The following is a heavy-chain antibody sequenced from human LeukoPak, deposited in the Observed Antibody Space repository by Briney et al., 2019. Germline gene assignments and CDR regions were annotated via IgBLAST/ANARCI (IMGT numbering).Heavy chain of an antibody. CDR1: GGSISSGGYS. D-gene: IGHD2-2*01. J-gene: IGHJ2*01. CDR2: IYHSGST. CDR3: ARVKIGYCSSTSCYSNWYFDL. Sequence: SQTLSLTCAVSGGSISSGGYSWSWIRQPPGKGPEWIGYIYHSGSTYYNPSLKSRVTISVDRSKNQFSLKLSSVTAADTAVYYCARVKIGYCSSTSCYSNWYFDLWGRGTLVTVSS. V-gene: IGHV4-30-2*01.